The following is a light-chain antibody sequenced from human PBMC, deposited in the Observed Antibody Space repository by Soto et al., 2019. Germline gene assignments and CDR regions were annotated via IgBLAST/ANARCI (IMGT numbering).Light chain of an antibody. V-gene: IGLV2-14*01. CDR2: YVS. CDR3: SSYTSSRTKV. CDR1: SSDVGGYNY. J-gene: IGLJ1*01. Sequence: QSVLTQPASVSGSPGQSITISCTGTSSDVGGYNYVSWYQQHPGKAPKLMIYYVSNRPSGVSNRFSGSKSGNTASLTISVLQAEDEADYYCSSYTSSRTKVFGTGTKATVL.